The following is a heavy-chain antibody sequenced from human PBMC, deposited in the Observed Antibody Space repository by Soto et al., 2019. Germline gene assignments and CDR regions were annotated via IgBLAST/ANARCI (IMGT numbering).Heavy chain of an antibody. J-gene: IGHJ1*01. CDR3: ASGIAPGKLSP. Sequence: SVNRACQASGYTFTRYTMNWVRQAPGQRLEWMGWINPDNGNTKSSQKFQDRVIITRDTSASTAYMDLSSLRSGDTAVYYCASGIAPGKLSPCGQGSLVIVSS. CDR1: GYTFTRYT. D-gene: IGHD6-13*01. V-gene: IGHV1-3*01. CDR2: INPDNGNT.